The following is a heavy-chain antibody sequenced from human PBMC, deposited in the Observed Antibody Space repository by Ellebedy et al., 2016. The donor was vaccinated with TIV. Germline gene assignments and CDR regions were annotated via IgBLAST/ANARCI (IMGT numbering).Heavy chain of an antibody. CDR2: IFHSGST. V-gene: IGHV4-4*02. D-gene: IGHD1-26*01. Sequence: SETLSLTXAVSGDSISSSNWWSWVRQTPGKGLEWIGEIFHSGSTNYSPSVKSRVTMSIDKSKNQFSLKLTSVTAADTAVYYCARELSGNFFDFWGQGTLVTVSS. CDR1: GDSISSSNW. CDR3: ARELSGNFFDF. J-gene: IGHJ4*02.